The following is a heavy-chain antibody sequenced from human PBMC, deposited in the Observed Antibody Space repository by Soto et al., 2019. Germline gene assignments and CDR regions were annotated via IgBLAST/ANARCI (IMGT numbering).Heavy chain of an antibody. V-gene: IGHV1-3*01. CDR2: INAGNGNT. Sequence: ASVKVSCKASGYTFTSYAMHWVRQAPGQRLEWMGWINAGNGNTKYSRKFQGRVTITRDTSASTAYMELSSLRSEDTAVYYCARVIRGGYSYGWFDYWGQGTLVTVSS. CDR1: GYTFTSYA. D-gene: IGHD5-18*01. J-gene: IGHJ4*02. CDR3: ARVIRGGYSYGWFDY.